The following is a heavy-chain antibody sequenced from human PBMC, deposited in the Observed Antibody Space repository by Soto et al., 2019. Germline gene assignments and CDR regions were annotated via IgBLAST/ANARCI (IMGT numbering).Heavy chain of an antibody. CDR3: ATSGGGWYLY. CDR1: GYTFSSYD. J-gene: IGHJ4*02. CDR2: LNPNSGDT. V-gene: IGHV1-8*01. Sequence: QVQLVQSGAEVKKPGASVKVSFKASGYTFSSYDINWVRQATGQGLEWMGWLNPNSGDTGYAQKFQGRVTLTRNTSINTAYIELSGLTSDDTAVYYCATSGGGWYLYWGQGTLVTVSS. D-gene: IGHD6-19*01.